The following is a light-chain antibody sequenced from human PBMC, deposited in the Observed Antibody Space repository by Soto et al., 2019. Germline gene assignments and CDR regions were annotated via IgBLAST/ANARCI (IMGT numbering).Light chain of an antibody. J-gene: IGLJ2*01. CDR3: CSYTSCTTRV. CDR2: DVI. V-gene: IGLV2-14*03. CDR1: SSDVGGYNY. Sequence: QSVLTQPASVSGSPGQSITISCTGTSSDVGGYNYVSWYQQHPGKAPKLMIYDVISRPSGVSNRFSGSKSGNTASLTISGLQAEDEADYYCCSYTSCTTRVFGGGTKLTVL.